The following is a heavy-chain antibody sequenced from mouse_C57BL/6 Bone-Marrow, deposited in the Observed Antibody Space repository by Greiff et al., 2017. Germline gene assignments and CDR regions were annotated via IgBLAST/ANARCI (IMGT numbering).Heavy chain of an antibody. V-gene: IGHV1-72*01. D-gene: IGHD2-4*01. CDR1: GYTFTSYW. CDR2: IDPNSGGT. Sequence: QVQLQQPGAELVKPGASVKLSCKASGYTFTSYWMHWVKQRPGRGLEWIGRIDPNSGGTKYNEKFKSKATLTVDKPSSTAYMQLSSLTSEDSAVYYCARRIYYDYDGGVYYAMDYWGQGTSVTVSS. CDR3: ARRIYYDYDGGVYYAMDY. J-gene: IGHJ4*01.